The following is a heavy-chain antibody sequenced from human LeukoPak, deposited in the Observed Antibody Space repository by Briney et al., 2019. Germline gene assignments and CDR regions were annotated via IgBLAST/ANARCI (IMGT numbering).Heavy chain of an antibody. CDR2: IYYSGST. CDR1: GGSVSSGSYY. CDR3: ARDPGLVGALVFDY. Sequence: SETLSLTCTVSGGSVSSGSYYWSRIRQPPGKGLEWIGYIYYSGSTNYNPSLKSRVTISVDTSKNQFSLKLSSVTAADTAVYYCARDPGLVGALVFDYWGQGTLVTVSS. V-gene: IGHV4-61*01. J-gene: IGHJ4*02. D-gene: IGHD1-26*01.